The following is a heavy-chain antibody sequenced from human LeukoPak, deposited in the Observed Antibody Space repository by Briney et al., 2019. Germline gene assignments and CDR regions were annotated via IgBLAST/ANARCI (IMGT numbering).Heavy chain of an antibody. Sequence: SETLSLTCTVSGGSISSYYWSWIRQPPGKGLEWIGEINHSGSTNYNPSLKSRVTISVDTSKNQFSLKLSSVTAADTAVYYCATRSPFLWFDPWGQGTLVTVSS. CDR2: INHSGST. J-gene: IGHJ5*02. V-gene: IGHV4-34*01. D-gene: IGHD2/OR15-2a*01. CDR3: ATRSPFLWFDP. CDR1: GGSISSYY.